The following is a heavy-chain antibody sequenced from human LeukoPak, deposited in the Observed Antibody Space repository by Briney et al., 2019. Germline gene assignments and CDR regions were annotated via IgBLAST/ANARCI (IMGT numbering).Heavy chain of an antibody. D-gene: IGHD5-12*01. CDR1: GFSFSSFE. V-gene: IGHV3-48*03. Sequence: GGSLRLSCTASGFSFSSFEMNWVRQAPGKGLEWVSHISSGGNTEYYVDSVRGRFTMSRDNAKNLLYLQMNSLRAEDTAVYYCARASGYGLHSDYWGQGTLVTVSS. CDR2: ISSGGNTE. J-gene: IGHJ4*02. CDR3: ARASGYGLHSDY.